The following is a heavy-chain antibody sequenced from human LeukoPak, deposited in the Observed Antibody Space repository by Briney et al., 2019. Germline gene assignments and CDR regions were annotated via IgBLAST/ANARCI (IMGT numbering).Heavy chain of an antibody. CDR3: ARESELGEGADWFDP. V-gene: IGHV3-30-3*01. CDR1: GFTFSSYA. D-gene: IGHD3-16*01. Sequence: PGRSLRLSCAASGFTFSSYAMHWVRQAPGKGLEWVAVISYDGSNKYYADSVKGRFTISRDNSKNTLYLQMNSLRAEDTAVYYCARESELGEGADWFDPWGQGTLVTVSS. CDR2: ISYDGSNK. J-gene: IGHJ5*01.